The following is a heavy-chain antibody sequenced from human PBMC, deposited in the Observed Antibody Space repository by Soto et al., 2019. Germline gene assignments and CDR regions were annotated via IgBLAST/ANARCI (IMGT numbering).Heavy chain of an antibody. CDR2: IGTAGQT. V-gene: IGHV3-13*01. J-gene: IGHJ6*02. CDR3: ARDCSGGSCYPGMDV. CDR1: GFTFSSYD. Sequence: PGGSLRLSCAASGFTFSSYDMHWVRQATRKGLEWVSGIGTAGQTFYPDSVKGRFTISRDNAKNSVYLQINSLRAEDTAVYFCARDCSGGSCYPGMDVWGQGTTVTVSS. D-gene: IGHD2-15*01.